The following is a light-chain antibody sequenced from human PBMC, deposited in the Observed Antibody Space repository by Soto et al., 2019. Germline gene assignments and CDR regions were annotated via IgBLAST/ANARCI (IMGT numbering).Light chain of an antibody. CDR3: QQHGSSPIT. J-gene: IGKJ5*01. CDR1: QSVSSN. CDR2: GAS. Sequence: EIVITQSPAALSVTPGERATLSCRASQSVSSNLAWYQQKPGQAPRLLIHGASSRASGIPDRFSGSGSGTDFTLTISRLEPEDFAVYYCQQHGSSPITFGQGTRLEI. V-gene: IGKV3-20*01.